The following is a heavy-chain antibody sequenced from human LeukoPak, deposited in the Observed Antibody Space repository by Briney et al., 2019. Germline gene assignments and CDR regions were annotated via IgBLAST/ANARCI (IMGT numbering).Heavy chain of an antibody. CDR1: GDSISSSSYY. D-gene: IGHD1-26*01. V-gene: IGHV4-39*07. Sequence: SETLSLTCTVSGDSISSSSYYWGWIRQPPGKGLEWIGSIYYSGSTYYYPSLKSRVTISVDTSKNQFSLKLSSVTAADTAVYYCARDGGRLGATFNWGQGTLVTVSS. CDR2: IYYSGST. CDR3: ARDGGRLGATFN. J-gene: IGHJ4*02.